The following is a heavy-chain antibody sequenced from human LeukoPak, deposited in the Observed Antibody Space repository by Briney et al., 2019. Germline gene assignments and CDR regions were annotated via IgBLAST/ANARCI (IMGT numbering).Heavy chain of an antibody. J-gene: IGHJ6*02. V-gene: IGHV3-66*01. CDR1: GFTVSSNY. CDR3: ARSYVFYYYGMDV. D-gene: IGHD1-26*01. Sequence: GGSLRLSCVASGFTVSSNYMSWVRQAPGKGLEWVSVIYSGGSTYYADPVKGRFTISRDNSKNTLYLQMNSLRAEDTAVYYCARSYVFYYYGMDVWGQGTTVTVSS. CDR2: IYSGGST.